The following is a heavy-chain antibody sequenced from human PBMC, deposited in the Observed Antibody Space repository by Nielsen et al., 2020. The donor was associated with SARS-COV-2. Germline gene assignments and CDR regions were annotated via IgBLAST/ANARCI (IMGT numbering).Heavy chain of an antibody. CDR2: ISYDGSNK. D-gene: IGHD6-19*01. Sequence: VRQAPGKGLEWVAVISYDGSNKYYADSVKGRFTISRDNSKNTLYLQMNSLRAEDTAVYYCAKIAVAGVPYYFDYWGQGTLVTVSS. V-gene: IGHV3-30*18. CDR3: AKIAVAGVPYYFDY. J-gene: IGHJ4*02.